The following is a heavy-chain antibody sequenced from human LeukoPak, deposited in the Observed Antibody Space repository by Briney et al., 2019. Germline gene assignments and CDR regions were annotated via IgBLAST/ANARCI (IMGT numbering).Heavy chain of an antibody. CDR1: GFTFSSYS. J-gene: IGHJ6*03. V-gene: IGHV3-48*01. Sequence: GGSLRLSCAASGFTFSSYSMNWVRQAPGKGLEWVSYISSSSSTIYYADSVKGRFTISRDNAKNSLYLQMNSLRAEDTAVYYCARANRDAGRGYYIDVWGKGTTVTVSS. D-gene: IGHD3-10*01. CDR2: ISSSSSTI. CDR3: ARANRDAGRGYYIDV.